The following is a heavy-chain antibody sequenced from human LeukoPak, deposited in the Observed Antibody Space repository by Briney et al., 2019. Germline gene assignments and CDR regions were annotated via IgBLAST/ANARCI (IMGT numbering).Heavy chain of an antibody. J-gene: IGHJ6*03. Sequence: ASVKVSCKASGGTFSSYAISWVRQAPGQGLEWMGGIIPIFGTANYAQKFQGRVTITADKSTSTAYMELSSLRSEDTAVYYCARSGGLVGYYYYMDVWGKGTTVTVSS. V-gene: IGHV1-69*06. D-gene: IGHD2-15*01. CDR1: GGTFSSYA. CDR2: IIPIFGTA. CDR3: ARSGGLVGYYYYMDV.